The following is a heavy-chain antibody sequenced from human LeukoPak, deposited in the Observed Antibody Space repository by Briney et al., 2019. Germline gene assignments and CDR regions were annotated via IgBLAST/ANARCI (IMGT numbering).Heavy chain of an antibody. CDR3: ARGYSSGWYFDY. V-gene: IGHV1-18*01. CDR2: ISAYNGNT. Sequence: ASVKVSCKASGGTFSSYAISWVRQAPGQGLEWMGWISAYNGNTNYAQKLQGRVTMTTDTSTSTAYMELRSLRSDDTAVYYCARGYSSGWYFDYWGQGTLVTVSS. D-gene: IGHD6-19*01. J-gene: IGHJ4*02. CDR1: GGTFSSYA.